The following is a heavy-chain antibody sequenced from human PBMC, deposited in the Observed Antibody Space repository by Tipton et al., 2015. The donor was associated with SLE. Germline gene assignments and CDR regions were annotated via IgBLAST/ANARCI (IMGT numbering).Heavy chain of an antibody. CDR1: GGSMTSDTYY. CDR3: ARGGAVYQYYNYMDV. D-gene: IGHD1-26*01. V-gene: IGHV4-61*02. J-gene: IGHJ6*03. Sequence: TLSLTCTVSGGSMTSDTYYWSWIRQPAGKRLEWIGRIYTSGTTNYTPSLNSRVTISVDTSKNEFSLKLTSVTAADTAVYYCARGGAVYQYYNYMDVWGKGATVAVSS. CDR2: IYTSGTT.